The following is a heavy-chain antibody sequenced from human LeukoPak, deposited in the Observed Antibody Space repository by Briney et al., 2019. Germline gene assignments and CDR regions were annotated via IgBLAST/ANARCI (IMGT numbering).Heavy chain of an antibody. CDR2: IGTVADT. CDR1: GFNFNNYD. Sequence: GGSLRLSCAASGFNFNNYDFHWVRHVAGKRLEWVAGIGTVADTFYPDSVMGRFTISRENAKNSFYLQMNSLRAGDTAVYYCARAWGGRGRSWGALDFWDQGILVTVSS. V-gene: IGHV3-13*01. D-gene: IGHD3-16*01. CDR3: ARAWGGRGRSWGALDF. J-gene: IGHJ4*02.